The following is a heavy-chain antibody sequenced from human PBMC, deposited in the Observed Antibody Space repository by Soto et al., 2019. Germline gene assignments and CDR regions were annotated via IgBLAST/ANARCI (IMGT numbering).Heavy chain of an antibody. CDR1: GGSISSGGYY. CDR3: ARSLTSTHYYYYYCMDV. CDR2: IYYSGST. Sequence: SETLSLTCTVSGGSISSGGYYWSWIRQHPGKGLEWIGYIYYSGSTYYNPSLKSRVTISVDTSKNQFSLKLSSVTAADTAVYYCARSLTSTHYYYYYCMDVWGQGTTVTVSS. J-gene: IGHJ6*02. V-gene: IGHV4-31*03.